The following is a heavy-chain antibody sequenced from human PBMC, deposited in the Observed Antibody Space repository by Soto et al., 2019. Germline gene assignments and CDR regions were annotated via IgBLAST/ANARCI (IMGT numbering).Heavy chain of an antibody. V-gene: IGHV3-7*03. CDR1: GFTFSSYW. D-gene: IGHD6-19*01. Sequence: GSLRLSCAASGFTFSSYWMSWVLQAPGKGLEWVANIKQDGSEKYYVDSVKGRFTISRDNAKNSLYLQMNSLRAEDTAVYYCARVRGRLSSGWPIGYWGQGTLVTVS. J-gene: IGHJ4*02. CDR2: IKQDGSEK. CDR3: ARVRGRLSSGWPIGY.